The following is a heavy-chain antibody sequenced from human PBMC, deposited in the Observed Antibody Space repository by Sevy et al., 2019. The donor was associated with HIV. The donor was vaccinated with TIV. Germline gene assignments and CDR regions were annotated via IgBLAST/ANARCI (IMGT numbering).Heavy chain of an antibody. D-gene: IGHD2-21*02. Sequence: GGSLRLSCTASGFTFGDYAMSWFRQAPGGGLEGVGFIRRETYGETTEYAASVKGRFTVSRDDSKSIVYLQMNSLKTEDTAVYYCTRRASRVYGDHLNLYWGQGTLVTVSS. V-gene: IGHV3-49*03. CDR3: TRRASRVYGDHLNLY. CDR2: IRRETYGETT. CDR1: GFTFGDYA. J-gene: IGHJ4*02.